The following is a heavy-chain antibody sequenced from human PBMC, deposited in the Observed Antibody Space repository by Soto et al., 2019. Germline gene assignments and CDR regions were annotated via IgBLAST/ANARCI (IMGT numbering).Heavy chain of an antibody. CDR3: ATSVNSAMAFGY. J-gene: IGHJ4*02. CDR2: INPNGGIT. CDR1: GYTFTYYY. D-gene: IGHD5-18*01. V-gene: IGHV1-46*01. Sequence: ASVKVSCKASGYTFTYYYIHWVRQAPGQGLEWMGIINPNGGITTYAQKFRAGFSMTRDTSTSTVYLELSSLRSEDSAVYYCATSVNSAMAFGYWGQGTLVTVSS.